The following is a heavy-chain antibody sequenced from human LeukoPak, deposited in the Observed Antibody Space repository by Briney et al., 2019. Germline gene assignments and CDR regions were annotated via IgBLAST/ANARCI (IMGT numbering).Heavy chain of an antibody. CDR1: GFTFTNYN. V-gene: IGHV1-46*01. J-gene: IGHJ3*02. CDR3: ARVRDGYNDAYDI. Sequence: ASVKVSCKASGFTFTNYNMHWVRQAPGQGLEWMGIINPSGGSTNYAQYFQARVTMTRDTSTSTVYMELSSLRSEDTAVYYCARVRDGYNDAYDIWGQGTMVTVPS. D-gene: IGHD5-24*01. CDR2: INPSGGST.